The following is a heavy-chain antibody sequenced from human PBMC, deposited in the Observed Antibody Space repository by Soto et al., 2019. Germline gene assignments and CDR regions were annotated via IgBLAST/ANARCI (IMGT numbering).Heavy chain of an antibody. D-gene: IGHD3-10*01. CDR3: ATSLWFGELRYNYYYGMDV. CDR1: GGTFSSYA. Sequence: SVKVSCKASGGTFSSYAISWVRQAPGQGLEWMGGINPIFGTANYAQKFQGRVTITADESTSTAYMELSSLRSEDTAVYYCATSLWFGELRYNYYYGMDVWGQGTTVTAP. V-gene: IGHV1-69*13. CDR2: INPIFGTA. J-gene: IGHJ6*02.